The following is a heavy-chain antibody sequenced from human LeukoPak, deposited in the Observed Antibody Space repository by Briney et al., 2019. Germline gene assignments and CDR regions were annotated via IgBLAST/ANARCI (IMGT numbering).Heavy chain of an antibody. Sequence: SETLSLTCSVSGGSISSGGYYWSWLRQHPGRGLEWIGYIYYSESTYYNPSLESRVTISVVTTKNQFSLKLSSVTAADTAVYYCARENTMVSRGERWFDPWGQGTLVTVSS. CDR2: IYYSEST. V-gene: IGHV4-31*03. CDR1: GGSISSGGYY. J-gene: IGHJ5*02. CDR3: ARENTMVSRGERWFDP. D-gene: IGHD3-10*01.